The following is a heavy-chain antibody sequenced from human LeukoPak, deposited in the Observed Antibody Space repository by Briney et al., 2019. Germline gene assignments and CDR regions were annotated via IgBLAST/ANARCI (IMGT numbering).Heavy chain of an antibody. D-gene: IGHD4-17*01. CDR3: ARGAYGDYGSYFDY. CDR1: GFTFSSYW. V-gene: IGHV3-7*01. Sequence: PGGSLRLSRAASGFTFSSYWMSWVRQAPGKGLEWVANIKQDGSEKYYVDSVKGRFTISRDNAKNSLYLQMDSLRAEDTAVYYCARGAYGDYGSYFDYWGQGTLVTVSS. CDR2: IKQDGSEK. J-gene: IGHJ4*02.